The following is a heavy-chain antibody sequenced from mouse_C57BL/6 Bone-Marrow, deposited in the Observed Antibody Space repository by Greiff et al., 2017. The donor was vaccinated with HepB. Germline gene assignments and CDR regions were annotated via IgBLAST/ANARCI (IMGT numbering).Heavy chain of an antibody. D-gene: IGHD1-1*01. V-gene: IGHV1-5*01. CDR3: TRAYYYYGSSYY. J-gene: IGHJ2*01. Sequence: EVQLQQSGTVLARPGASVKMSCKTSGYTFTNYWMHWVKQRPGQGLEWIGAIYPGNSDTSYNQKFKGKAKLNAVTSASTAYMELSSLTNEDSAVYYCTRAYYYYGSSYYWGQGTTLTVSS. CDR2: IYPGNSDT. CDR1: GYTFTNYW.